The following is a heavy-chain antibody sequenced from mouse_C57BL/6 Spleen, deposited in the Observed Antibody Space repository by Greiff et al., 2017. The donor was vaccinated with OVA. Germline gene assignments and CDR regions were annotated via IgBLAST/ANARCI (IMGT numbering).Heavy chain of an antibody. CDR2: ISSGSSTI. CDR1: GFTFSDYG. V-gene: IGHV5-17*01. CDR3: ARRDTFDY. Sequence: EVQLVESGGGLVKPGGSLKLSCAASGFTFSDYGMHWVRQAPEKGLEWVAYISSGSSTIYYADTVKGRYTIARDNAHNTLFLQMTSLRSEDAAMYYCARRDTFDYWGQGTTLTVSS. J-gene: IGHJ2*01.